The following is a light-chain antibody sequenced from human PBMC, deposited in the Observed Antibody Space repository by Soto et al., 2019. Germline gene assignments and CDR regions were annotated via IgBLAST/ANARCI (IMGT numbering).Light chain of an antibody. V-gene: IGKV3-15*01. J-gene: IGKJ4*01. CDR1: QSVSSSY. Sequence: ETVLTQSPDTLSLSPGERASLSCRASQSVSSSYLAWYQQKPGQAPRLLISGAYTRATGIPARFSGSGSGTEFTLTIGGLQSEDFAVYYCQQYYNWPQLTFGGGTKVDIK. CDR2: GAY. CDR3: QQYYNWPQLT.